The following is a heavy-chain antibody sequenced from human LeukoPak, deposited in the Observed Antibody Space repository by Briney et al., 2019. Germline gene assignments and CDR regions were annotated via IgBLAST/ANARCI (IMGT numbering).Heavy chain of an antibody. J-gene: IGHJ3*01. CDR2: IFPSDSDT. V-gene: IGHV5-51*01. D-gene: IGHD4-11*01. CDR1: GYSFTSYW. CDR3: ARQTTFDV. Sequence: GESLKISCKGSGYSFTSYWINWVRQMPGKGLEWMGIIFPSDSDTRYSTSFQGQVTMSVDKSSNTAYLQWSTVKASDTAMYYCARQTTFDVWGQGTMVTVSS.